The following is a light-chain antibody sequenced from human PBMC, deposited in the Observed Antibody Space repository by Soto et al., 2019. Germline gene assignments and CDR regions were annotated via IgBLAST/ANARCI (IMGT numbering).Light chain of an antibody. CDR3: SSYTSSSSLYV. CDR1: SSDVGFYNY. Sequence: QSALTQPASVSGSPGQSIAISCTGSSSDVGFYNYVSWYQQHPGKVPKLIIYEVTNRPSGVSNRFSGSKSGNTASLTISGLQAEDEADYYCSSYTSSSSLYVFGSGTKVTVL. V-gene: IGLV2-14*01. J-gene: IGLJ1*01. CDR2: EVT.